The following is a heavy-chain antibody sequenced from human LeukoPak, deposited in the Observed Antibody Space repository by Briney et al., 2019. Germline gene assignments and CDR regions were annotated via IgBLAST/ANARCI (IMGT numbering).Heavy chain of an antibody. D-gene: IGHD5-18*01. CDR3: ARARGYSYGSYMDV. CDR2: IYYTGTT. Sequence: SETLSLTCTVSGGSISSYYWSWIRQPPGKGLEWIGYIYYTGTTNYNPSLKSRVTVSIDTSKNQFSLRLTSVTAADTAVYYCARARGYSYGSYMDVWGKGTTVTVSS. J-gene: IGHJ6*03. V-gene: IGHV4-59*01. CDR1: GGSISSYY.